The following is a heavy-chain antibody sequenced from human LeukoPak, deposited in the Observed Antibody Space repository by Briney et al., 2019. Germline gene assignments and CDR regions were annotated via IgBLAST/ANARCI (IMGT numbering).Heavy chain of an antibody. D-gene: IGHD3-22*01. CDR3: VRGPYYYDSSGIDY. Sequence: SETLSLTCAVSGGSISTYNWWSWVRQPPGKGLEWIGEIFYSGSINYNPSLKSRVTLSLDKSKNQFSLQLSSVTAADTAVYYCVRGPYYYDSSGIDYWGQGTLVTVSS. CDR2: IFYSGSI. V-gene: IGHV4-4*02. J-gene: IGHJ4*02. CDR1: GGSISTYNW.